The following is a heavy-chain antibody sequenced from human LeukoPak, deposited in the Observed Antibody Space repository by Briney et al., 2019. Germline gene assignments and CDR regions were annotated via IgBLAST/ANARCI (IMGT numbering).Heavy chain of an antibody. D-gene: IGHD3-10*01. CDR2: INLNSGGT. CDR1: GYTFTGYY. V-gene: IGHV1-2*02. J-gene: IGHJ3*02. CDR3: ARGGRRITMVRGPPGTFDI. Sequence: GASVKVSCKASGYTFTGYYMHWVRQAPGQGLEWMGWINLNSGGTNYAQKFQGKVTMTRDTSISTAYMELSRLRSDDTAVYYCARGGRRITMVRGPPGTFDIWGQGTMVTVSS.